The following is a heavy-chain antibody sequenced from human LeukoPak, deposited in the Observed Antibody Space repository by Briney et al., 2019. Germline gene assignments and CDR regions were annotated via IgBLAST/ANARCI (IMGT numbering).Heavy chain of an antibody. CDR2: IYYSGST. D-gene: IGHD4-23*01. J-gene: IGHJ4*02. V-gene: IGHV4-39*01. CDR1: GGSISSSSYY. Sequence: SETLSLTCTVSGGSISSSSYYWGWIRQPPGKGLEWIGSIYYSGSTYYNPSLKSRVTISVDTSKNQFSLKLSSVTAADTAVYYCAMSRWELDYWGQGTLVTVSS. CDR3: AMSRWELDY.